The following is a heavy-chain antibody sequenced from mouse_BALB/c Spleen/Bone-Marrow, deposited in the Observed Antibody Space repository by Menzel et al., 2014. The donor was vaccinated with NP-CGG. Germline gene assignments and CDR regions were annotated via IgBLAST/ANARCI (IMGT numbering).Heavy chain of an antibody. Sequence: EVQLQESGAELVKPGASVKLSCTASGFNIKDTYMHWVKQRPEQGLEWIGRIDPANGNTKYDPKFQGKATITADTSSNTAYLQLSSLASEDTAVYYCARWEYYAMDYWGQGTSVTVSS. CDR2: IDPANGNT. D-gene: IGHD4-1*01. V-gene: IGHV14-3*02. CDR3: ARWEYYAMDY. J-gene: IGHJ4*01. CDR1: GFNIKDTY.